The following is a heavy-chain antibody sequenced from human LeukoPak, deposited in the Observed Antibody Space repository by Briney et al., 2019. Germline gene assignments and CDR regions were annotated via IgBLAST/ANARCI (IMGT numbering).Heavy chain of an antibody. Sequence: ASVKVSCKTSGYTFTTCAVHWVRQAPGQRLEWMGWIHADSGNTKYSQKLQGRVAIARDTSASTIYMELTSLRIEDTAVYYCARALIDCSGGSCYFDYWGQGTLVTVSS. CDR1: GYTFTTCA. V-gene: IGHV1-3*01. CDR2: IHADSGNT. J-gene: IGHJ4*02. CDR3: ARALIDCSGGSCYFDY. D-gene: IGHD2-15*01.